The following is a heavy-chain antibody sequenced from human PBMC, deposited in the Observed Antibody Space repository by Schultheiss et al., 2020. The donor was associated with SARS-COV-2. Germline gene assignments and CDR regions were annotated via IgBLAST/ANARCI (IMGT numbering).Heavy chain of an antibody. CDR1: GGSISSYY. J-gene: IGHJ5*02. CDR3: ARRRGSGSYYIPPSWWFDP. Sequence: SETLSLTCTVSGGSISSYYWSWIRQPPGKGLEWIGYIYYSGSTNYNPSLKSRVTISVDTSKNQFSLKLSSVTAADTAVYYCARRRGSGSYYIPPSWWFDPWGQGTLVTVSS. D-gene: IGHD3-10*01. CDR2: IYYSGST. V-gene: IGHV4-59*08.